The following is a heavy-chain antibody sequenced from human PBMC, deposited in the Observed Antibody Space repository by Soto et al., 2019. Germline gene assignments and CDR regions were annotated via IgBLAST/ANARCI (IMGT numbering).Heavy chain of an antibody. CDR2: ISAYNGNT. Sequence: ASVKVSCKASGYTFTSYGISWVRQAPGQGLEWMGWISAYNGNTNYAQKLQGRVTMTKDTSTSTAYMELRSLRSDDTAVYYCASEYGDPPRAEYFQHWGQGTLVTVSS. CDR3: ASEYGDPPRAEYFQH. J-gene: IGHJ1*01. V-gene: IGHV1-18*01. D-gene: IGHD4-17*01. CDR1: GYTFTSYG.